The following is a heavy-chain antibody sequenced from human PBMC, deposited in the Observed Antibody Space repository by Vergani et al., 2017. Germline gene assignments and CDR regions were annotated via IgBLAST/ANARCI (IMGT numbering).Heavy chain of an antibody. D-gene: IGHD3-3*01. CDR1: GFTFSSYG. V-gene: IGHV3-30*18. CDR2: ISYDGSNK. CDR3: AKGVTIFGVAYFDY. J-gene: IGHJ4*02. Sequence: VQLVESGGGVVQPGRSLRLSCAASGFTFSSYGMHWVRQAPGKGLEWVAVISYDGSNKYYADSVKGRFTISRDNSKNTLYLQMNSLRAEDTAVYYCAKGVTIFGVAYFDYWGQGTLVTVSS.